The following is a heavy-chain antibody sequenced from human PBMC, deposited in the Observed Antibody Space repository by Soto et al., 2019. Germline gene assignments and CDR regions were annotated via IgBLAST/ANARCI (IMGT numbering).Heavy chain of an antibody. CDR2: IYWDADK. CDR1: GFSLSTSGVG. V-gene: IGHV2-5*02. J-gene: IGHJ5*02. Sequence: QITLKESGPTLVKPTQTLTLTCTFSGFSLSTSGVGVGWIRQPPGRALEWLALIYWDADKHYSPSLKSRLTITKDTSKNQVVLTMTNMAPVDTATYYCAHSPRVGHSNYGWFDPWGQGTLVTVSS. CDR3: AHSPRVGHSNYGWFDP. D-gene: IGHD4-4*01.